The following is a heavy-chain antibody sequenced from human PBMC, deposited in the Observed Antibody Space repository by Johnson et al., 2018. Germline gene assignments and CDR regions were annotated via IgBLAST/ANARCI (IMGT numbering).Heavy chain of an antibody. V-gene: IGHV4-4*02. CDR3: ASGLEYYYDSSGYSYYYYYMDV. Sequence: QVQLQESGPGLVKXSGTXSLXCAVSGGSISSSNWWSWVRQPPGKGLEWIGEIYHSGSTNYNPSLKSRVTISVDKSKNQFSLKLSPVTAADTAVYYCASGLEYYYDSSGYSYYYYYMDVWGKGTTVTVSS. CDR1: GGSISSSNW. D-gene: IGHD3-22*01. J-gene: IGHJ6*03. CDR2: IYHSGST.